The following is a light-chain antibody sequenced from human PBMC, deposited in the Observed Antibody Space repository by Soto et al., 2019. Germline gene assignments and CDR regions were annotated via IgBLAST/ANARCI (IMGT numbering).Light chain of an antibody. CDR2: DAS. CDR3: QQYDNLPRRT. V-gene: IGKV1-33*01. Sequence: DIQMTQSPSSLSASVGDRVTITCQASQAISNYLNWYQQKPGKAPKLLIYDASNLETGVPSRFSGSGSGTDFTFTISSLQPEDIATYYCQQYDNLPRRTFGPGTKVDIK. J-gene: IGKJ3*01. CDR1: QAISNY.